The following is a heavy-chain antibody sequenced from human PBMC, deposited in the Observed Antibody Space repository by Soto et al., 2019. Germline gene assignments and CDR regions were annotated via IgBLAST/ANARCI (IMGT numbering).Heavy chain of an antibody. CDR3: ARLSPPCDYYYYGMDV. CDR1: GYSFTSYW. J-gene: IGHJ6*02. V-gene: IGHV5-51*01. CDR2: IYPGDSDT. Sequence: GESLKISCKGSGYSFTSYWIGWVRQMPGKGLEWMGIIYPGDSDTRYSPSFQGQVTISADKSISTAYLQWSSLKASDTAMYYCARLSPPCDYYYYGMDVWGQGTTVTVPS.